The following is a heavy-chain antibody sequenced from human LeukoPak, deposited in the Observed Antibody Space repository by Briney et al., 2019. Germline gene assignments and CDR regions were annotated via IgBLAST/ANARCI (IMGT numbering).Heavy chain of an antibody. J-gene: IGHJ4*02. Sequence: PSETLSLTCTVPGGSISSYYWSWIRQPAGKGLEWIGRIYTSRSTNYNPSLKSRVTISVDTSKNQFSLKLSSVTAADTAVYYCARGGIGATHDYWGQGTLVTVSS. CDR3: ARGGIGATHDY. D-gene: IGHD5-12*01. CDR1: GGSISSYY. CDR2: IYTSRST. V-gene: IGHV4-4*07.